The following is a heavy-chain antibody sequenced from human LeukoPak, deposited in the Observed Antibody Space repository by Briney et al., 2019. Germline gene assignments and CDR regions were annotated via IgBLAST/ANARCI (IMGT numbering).Heavy chain of an antibody. Sequence: GGSLRLSCAASGFTFRNYNMNWVRQAPGKGLEWVSYISTGSSTMYYADSVKGRFTISRDNAKNSLYLQMSSLRDEDTAVYYCARGETSSYDYWGQGTLVTVSS. V-gene: IGHV3-48*02. CDR1: GFTFRNYN. CDR3: ARGETSSYDY. D-gene: IGHD2-2*01. CDR2: ISTGSSTM. J-gene: IGHJ4*02.